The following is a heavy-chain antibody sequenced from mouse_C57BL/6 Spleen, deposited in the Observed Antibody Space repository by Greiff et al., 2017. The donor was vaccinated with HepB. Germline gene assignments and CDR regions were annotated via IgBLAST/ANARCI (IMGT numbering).Heavy chain of an antibody. CDR2: ISSGGDYI. CDR3: TREGVNTTPL. D-gene: IGHD1-1*01. CDR1: GFTFSSYA. Sequence: EVQVVESGEGLVKPGGSLKLSCAASGFTFSSYAMSWVRQTPEKRLEWVAYISSGGDYIYYADTVKGRFTISRDNARNTLYLQMSSLKSEDTAMYYCTREGVNTTPLWGQGTLVTVSA. J-gene: IGHJ3*01. V-gene: IGHV5-9-1*02.